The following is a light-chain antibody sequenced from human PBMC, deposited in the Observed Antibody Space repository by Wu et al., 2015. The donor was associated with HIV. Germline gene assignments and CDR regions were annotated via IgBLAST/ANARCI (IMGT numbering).Light chain of an antibody. J-gene: IGKJ1*01. CDR1: QSITTY. Sequence: DIQMTQSPFSLSASVGVRVTITCRASQSITTYLNWYQQKPGKAPKLLISAASSLQGGVPSRFSGSGSGTDFTLTISGLQPEDFATYYCQQSYTTPAWTFGQGTKAEVK. CDR3: QQSYTTPAWT. CDR2: AAS. V-gene: IGKV1-39*01.